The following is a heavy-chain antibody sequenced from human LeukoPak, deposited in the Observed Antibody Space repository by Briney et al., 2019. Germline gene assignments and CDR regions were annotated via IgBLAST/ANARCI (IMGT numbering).Heavy chain of an antibody. CDR1: GFTFGKYW. Sequence: GGSLRLSCVASGFTFGKYWMSWVRQAPGKGLEWVANIKLDGSEKNYVDSAKGRFTISRDNTKNSLYLQMNSLRVEDTAVFYCARDQYDTWSRRGNFDSWGQGTLVIVSS. CDR2: IKLDGSEK. D-gene: IGHD3-3*01. J-gene: IGHJ4*02. V-gene: IGHV3-7*03. CDR3: ARDQYDTWSRRGNFDS.